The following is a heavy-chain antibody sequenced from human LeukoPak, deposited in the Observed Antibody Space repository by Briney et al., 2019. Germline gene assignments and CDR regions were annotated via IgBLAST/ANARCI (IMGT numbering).Heavy chain of an antibody. J-gene: IGHJ4*02. Sequence: GASVKVSCKASGYTFTSYGISWVRQAPGQGLEWMGRIDPDTGGTKYAQRFQGRVTMTRDTSISTAYMELYSLRSDDTALYYCARGGGSARFDSWGQGTLVTVSS. CDR1: GYTFTSYG. V-gene: IGHV1-2*02. CDR2: IDPDTGGT. CDR3: ARGGGSARFDS. D-gene: IGHD6-6*01.